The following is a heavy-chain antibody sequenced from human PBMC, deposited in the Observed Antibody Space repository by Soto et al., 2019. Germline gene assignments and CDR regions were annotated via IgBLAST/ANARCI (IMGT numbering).Heavy chain of an antibody. D-gene: IGHD3-10*01. CDR1: GGTXSSXT. CDR3: AAGTIWFGELWVLAPFDY. J-gene: IGHJ4*02. Sequence: QVQLVQSGXXVKXXGXXVKVXCKASGGTXSSXTISXXXXXXXQGLEWMGRIIPILGIANYAQKFQGRVTXXXXXXXXXXXXXXXXXXXXXTAVYYCAAGTIWFGELWVLAPFDYWGQGTLVTVSS. CDR2: IIPILGIA. V-gene: IGHV1-69*02.